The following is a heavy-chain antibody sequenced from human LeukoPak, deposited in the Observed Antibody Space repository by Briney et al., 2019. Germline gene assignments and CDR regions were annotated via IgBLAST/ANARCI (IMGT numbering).Heavy chain of an antibody. CDR1: GFTFSSYA. J-gene: IGHJ4*02. Sequence: GRSLRLSCAASGFTFSSYAMHWVRQAPGKGLEWVAVISYDGSNKYYADSVKGRFTISRDNSKNTLYLQMNSLRAEDTAVYYCAGLSKLLTRDYWGQGTLVTVSS. CDR2: ISYDGSNK. V-gene: IGHV3-30-3*01. CDR3: AGLSKLLTRDY. D-gene: IGHD3-16*02.